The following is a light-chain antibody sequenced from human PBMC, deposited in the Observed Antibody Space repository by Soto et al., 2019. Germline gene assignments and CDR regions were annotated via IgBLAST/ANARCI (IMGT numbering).Light chain of an antibody. CDR3: CSYAGSHSWV. CDR2: DVS. J-gene: IGLJ3*02. Sequence: QSALTQPRSVSGSPGQSVTISCTGTSSDVGGYKYVSWYQQHPGKAPKFIIYDVSERPSGVPDRFSGSKSGNTASLTISGLEAEDEADYYCCSYAGSHSWVFGGGTQLTVL. CDR1: SSDVGGYKY. V-gene: IGLV2-11*01.